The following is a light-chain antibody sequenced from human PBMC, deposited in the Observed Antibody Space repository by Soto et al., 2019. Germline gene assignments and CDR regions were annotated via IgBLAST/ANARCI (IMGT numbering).Light chain of an antibody. CDR3: QQRRNWPT. CDR1: QSVSSY. CDR2: DAS. J-gene: IGKJ4*01. V-gene: IGKV3-11*01. Sequence: EIVLTQSPATLSLSPGERATLSCRASQSVSSYLAWYQQKPGQAPRLLIYDASNRATGIPARFSGSGSGTDFTLTISSLGPEDFAVYYCQQRRNWPTFGGGTKVEIK.